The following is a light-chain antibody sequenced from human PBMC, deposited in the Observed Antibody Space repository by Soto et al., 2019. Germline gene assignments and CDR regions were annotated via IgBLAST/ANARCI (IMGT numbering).Light chain of an antibody. CDR3: TSYAGTYSFFYV. CDR2: EVS. CDR1: SSDVGAYNY. Sequence: ALSESRWECGYILDSVTISCTGTSSDVGAYNYVSWYQQLPGKAPKLIIYEVSKRPSGVPDRFSGSKSGNTASLTVSGLQAEDEADYYCTSYAGTYSFFYVFGTGTKVTVL. V-gene: IGLV2-8*01. J-gene: IGLJ1*01.